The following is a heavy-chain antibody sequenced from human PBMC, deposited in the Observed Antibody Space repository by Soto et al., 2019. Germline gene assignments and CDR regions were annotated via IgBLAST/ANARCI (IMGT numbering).Heavy chain of an antibody. CDR3: ARGRRSSSPDYYYYYMDV. D-gene: IGHD6-6*01. Sequence: SETLSLTCAVYGGSFSGYYWSWIRQPPGKGLEWIGEINHSGSTNYNPSLKGRVTISVDTSKNQFSLKLSSVTAADTAVYYCARGRRSSSPDYYYYYMDVWGKGTTVTVSS. CDR1: GGSFSGYY. J-gene: IGHJ6*03. V-gene: IGHV4-34*01. CDR2: INHSGST.